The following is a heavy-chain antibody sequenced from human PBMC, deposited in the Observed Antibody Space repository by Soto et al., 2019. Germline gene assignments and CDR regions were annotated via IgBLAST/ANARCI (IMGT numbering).Heavy chain of an antibody. CDR1: GGTFSSYA. V-gene: IGHV1-69*13. D-gene: IGHD5-12*01. J-gene: IGHJ6*02. CDR2: IIPIFGTA. Sequence: ASVKVSCKASGGTFSSYAISWVRQAPGQGLEWMGGIIPIFGTANYAQKFQGRVTITADESTSTAYMELSSLRSEDTAVYYCARESGRFYSGYYMSHYSPSCIDVRGQGTT. CDR3: ARESGRFYSGYYMSHYSPSCIDV.